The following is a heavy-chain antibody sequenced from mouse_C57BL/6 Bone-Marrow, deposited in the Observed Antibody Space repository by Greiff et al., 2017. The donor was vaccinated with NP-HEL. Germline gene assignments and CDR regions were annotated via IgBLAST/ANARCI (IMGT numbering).Heavy chain of an antibody. CDR1: GYNFTSYW. Sequence: QVQLQQPGAELVKPGASVKVSCKASGYNFTSYWMHWVKQRPGQGLEWIGRIHPSDSDTNYNQKFKGKVTLPVDKSSSKAYMQLSSLTSEDSAVYYGAIDPYGYSFAYWGQGTLVTVSA. CDR2: IHPSDSDT. V-gene: IGHV1-74*01. J-gene: IGHJ3*01. CDR3: AIDPYGYSFAY. D-gene: IGHD2-2*01.